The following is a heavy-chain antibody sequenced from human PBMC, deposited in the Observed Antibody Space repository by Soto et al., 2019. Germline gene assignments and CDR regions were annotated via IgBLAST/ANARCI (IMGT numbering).Heavy chain of an antibody. D-gene: IGHD3-16*01. V-gene: IGHV3-23*01. J-gene: IGHJ4*02. CDR2: ISDSGGST. CDR1: GFSFSSYG. CDR3: DGGFYWGDY. Sequence: EVQLLESGGGLVQPGGSLRLSCAASGFSFSSYGMSWVRQAPGKGLEWVSTISDSGGSTYYADSVKGRFTISRDNSKNTTYLQMNSLGAEDKALFYCDGGFYWGDYWGRGTLVTVSS.